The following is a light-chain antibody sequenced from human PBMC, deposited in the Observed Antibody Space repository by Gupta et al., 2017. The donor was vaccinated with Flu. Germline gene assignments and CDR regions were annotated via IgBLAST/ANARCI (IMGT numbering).Light chain of an antibody. Sequence: QSALTQPASVSGSPGQSLTISCTGTSSDIGAYNYVSWYQQHPGKVPKLMIYGVTNRPSGVSDRFSGSKSGNTASLTISGLQAEDEADYYCSSYTTSSTGVFGGGTKLTVL. V-gene: IGLV2-14*01. J-gene: IGLJ2*01. CDR2: GVT. CDR1: SSDIGAYNY. CDR3: SSYTTSSTGV.